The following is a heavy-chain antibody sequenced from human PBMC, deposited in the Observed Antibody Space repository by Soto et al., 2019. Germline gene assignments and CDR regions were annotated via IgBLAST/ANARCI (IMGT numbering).Heavy chain of an antibody. CDR2: IVVGSGNT. CDR1: GFTFTSSA. J-gene: IGHJ3*02. Sequence: QMQLVQSGPEVKKPGTSVKVSCKASGFTFTSSAVQWVRQARGQRLEWIGWIVVGSGNTNYAQKFQERVTITRYMATSTAYMEVSSLRSENTAVYYWAAGDIVVVQAAIVDAFDIWGQGTMVTVSS. CDR3: AAGDIVVVQAAIVDAFDI. V-gene: IGHV1-58*01. D-gene: IGHD2-2*01.